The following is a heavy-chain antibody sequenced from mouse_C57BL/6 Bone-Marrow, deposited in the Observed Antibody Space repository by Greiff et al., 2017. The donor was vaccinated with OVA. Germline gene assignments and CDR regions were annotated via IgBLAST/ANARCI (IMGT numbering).Heavy chain of an antibody. Sequence: VQLQQPGAELVKPGASVKMSCKASGYTFTSYWITWVKQRPGQGLEWIGDIYPGSGSTNYNEKFKSKATLTVDTSSSTAYMQLSSLTSEDSAVYYCARRDYSNYWFAYWGQGTLVTVSA. CDR1: GYTFTSYW. CDR3: ARRDYSNYWFAY. D-gene: IGHD2-5*01. J-gene: IGHJ3*01. CDR2: IYPGSGST. V-gene: IGHV1-55*01.